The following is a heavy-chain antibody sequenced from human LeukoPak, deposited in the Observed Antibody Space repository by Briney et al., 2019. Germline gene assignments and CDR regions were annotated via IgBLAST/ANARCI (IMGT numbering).Heavy chain of an antibody. CDR1: GYSFTAYS. CDR3: ARLGTDYSLAH. J-gene: IGHJ4*02. Sequence: ASVKASCKASGYSFTAYSIVWVRQAPGQGLEWMGWIHTKTGGTEYVKKFHGRGTMTRDTSISTDYLEMDSLGNDDAAVYYCARLGTDYSLAHWGQGTLVTVSS. D-gene: IGHD4-11*01. CDR2: IHTKTGGT. V-gene: IGHV1-2*02.